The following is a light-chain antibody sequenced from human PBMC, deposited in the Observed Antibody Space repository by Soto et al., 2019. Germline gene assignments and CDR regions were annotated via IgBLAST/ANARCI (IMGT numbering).Light chain of an antibody. CDR3: QAWDSSTAV. V-gene: IGLV3-1*01. Sequence: SYELTQPPSVSVSPGQTASITCSGDKLGDKYACWYQQKPCQSPVLVIYQDSKRPSGIPERFSGSNSGNTATLTISGTQAMDEADYYCQAWDSSTAVFGRGTQLTVL. J-gene: IGLJ7*01. CDR2: QDS. CDR1: KLGDKY.